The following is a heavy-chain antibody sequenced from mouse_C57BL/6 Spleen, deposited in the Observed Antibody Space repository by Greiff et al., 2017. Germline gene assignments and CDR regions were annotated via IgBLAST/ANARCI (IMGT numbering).Heavy chain of an antibody. D-gene: IGHD1-1*01. Sequence: EVQLQQSGAELVRPGASVKLSCTASGFNIKDDYMHWVKQRPEQGLEWIGWIDPENGDTEYASKFQGKATITADTSSNTAYLQLSILTSEDTAVYYCTFSSSDVWGTGTTVTVSS. CDR3: TFSSSDV. J-gene: IGHJ1*03. CDR2: IDPENGDT. V-gene: IGHV14-4*01. CDR1: GFNIKDDY.